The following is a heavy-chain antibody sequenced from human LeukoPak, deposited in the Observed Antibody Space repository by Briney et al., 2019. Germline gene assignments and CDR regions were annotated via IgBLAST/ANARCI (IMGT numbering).Heavy chain of an antibody. D-gene: IGHD3-10*01. V-gene: IGHV5-10-1*01. Sequence: GESLKISCKGSGYSFTSYWISWVRQMPGKGLEWMGRIDPSDSCTNYSPSFQGHVTISADKSISTAYLQWSSLKASDTAMYYCARIEYYYGSGSYSYFDYWGQGTLVTVSS. CDR1: GYSFTSYW. CDR2: IDPSDSCT. CDR3: ARIEYYYGSGSYSYFDY. J-gene: IGHJ4*02.